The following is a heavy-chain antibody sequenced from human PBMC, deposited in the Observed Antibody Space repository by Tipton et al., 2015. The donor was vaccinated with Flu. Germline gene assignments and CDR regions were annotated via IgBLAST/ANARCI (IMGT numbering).Heavy chain of an antibody. CDR1: GDSISSDYY. V-gene: IGHV4-38-2*01. CDR3: ARRDYSNYVSDPKSWFDP. J-gene: IGHJ5*02. D-gene: IGHD4-11*01. CDR2: VSRTGST. Sequence: LRLSCAVSGDSISSDYYWGWIRQFPGKGLEWIGTVSRTGSTIYNPPLKSRVTISIDTSKNHFSLKMKSVTAADMAVYYCARRDYSNYVSDPKSWFDPWGQGTLVAVSS.